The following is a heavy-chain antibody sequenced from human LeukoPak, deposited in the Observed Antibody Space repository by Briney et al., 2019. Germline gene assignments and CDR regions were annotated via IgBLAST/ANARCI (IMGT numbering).Heavy chain of an antibody. CDR3: ARDRNDYVWGSYRYED. CDR2: IYSGGST. D-gene: IGHD3-16*02. J-gene: IGHJ4*02. Sequence: GGPLRLSCAASGFTVSSNYMSWVRQAPGKGLEWVSVIYSGGSTYYADSVKGRFTISRDNSKNTLYLQMNSLRAEDTAVYYCARDRNDYVWGSYRYEDWGQGTLVTVSS. V-gene: IGHV3-53*01. CDR1: GFTVSSNY.